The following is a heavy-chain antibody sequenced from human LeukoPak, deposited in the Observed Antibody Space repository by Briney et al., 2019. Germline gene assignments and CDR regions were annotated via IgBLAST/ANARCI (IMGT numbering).Heavy chain of an antibody. V-gene: IGHV3-23*01. CDR1: GFTFSNYA. D-gene: IGHD3-22*01. Sequence: GGSLRLSCAASGFTFSNYAMSWVRQAPGKGLEWVSAISAGGGSAYYADSVKGRFTISRDNSKNTLYLQMNGLRAEDTAVYYCAKEDYDSSGHYPDYWGQGTLVTVSS. CDR3: AKEDYDSSGHYPDY. CDR2: ISAGGGSA. J-gene: IGHJ4*02.